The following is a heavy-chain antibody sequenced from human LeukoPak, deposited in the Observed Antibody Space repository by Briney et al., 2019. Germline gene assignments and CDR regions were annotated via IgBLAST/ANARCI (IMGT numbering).Heavy chain of an antibody. CDR3: ARSARLMKGVVEVTALDD. J-gene: IGHJ4*02. CDR2: LSSSGSAF. CDR1: GFTFRSYE. D-gene: IGHD3-3*01. Sequence: GGSLRPSCEDSGFTFRSYEMNWVRQAPGKGLECIAYLSSSGSAFSYADSVKGRFTIARDNDKNSVYLEMHSLRADDTAVYYCARSARLMKGVVEVTALDDWGQGTLVTVSS. V-gene: IGHV3-48*03.